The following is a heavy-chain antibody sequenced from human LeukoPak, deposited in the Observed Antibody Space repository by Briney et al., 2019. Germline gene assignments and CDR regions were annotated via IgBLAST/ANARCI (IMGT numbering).Heavy chain of an antibody. CDR3: AKTPYNDFWSASYQDS. Sequence: GGSLRLSCAASGFTFSSYAMSWVRQAPGKGLEWVSAISGRGGNTYYADSVKGRFTISRDNSINTLYLQMNNLRAEDTAVFYCAKTPYNDFWSASYQDSWGQGTLVTVSP. V-gene: IGHV3-23*01. J-gene: IGHJ4*02. CDR2: ISGRGGNT. CDR1: GFTFSSYA. D-gene: IGHD3-3*01.